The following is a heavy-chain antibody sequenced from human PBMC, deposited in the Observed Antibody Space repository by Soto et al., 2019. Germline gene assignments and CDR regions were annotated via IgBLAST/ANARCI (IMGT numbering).Heavy chain of an antibody. Sequence: EVQLLESGGGLVQPGGSLRLSCAASGFTFSSYAMSWVRQAPGKGLEWVSAISGSGGSTYYADSVKGRFTISRDNSKNTLYLQMNSLRAEDTAVYYCAKGTNDFWSCYYFPNWFDPWGQGTLVNVSS. CDR1: GFTFSSYA. CDR3: AKGTNDFWSCYYFPNWFDP. CDR2: ISGSGGST. D-gene: IGHD3-3*01. V-gene: IGHV3-23*01. J-gene: IGHJ5*02.